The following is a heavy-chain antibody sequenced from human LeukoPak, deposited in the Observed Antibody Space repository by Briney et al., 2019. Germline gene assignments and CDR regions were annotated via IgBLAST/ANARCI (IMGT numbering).Heavy chain of an antibody. V-gene: IGHV3-23*01. D-gene: IGHD3-3*01. CDR2: ISGSGGST. CDR3: AKDQAIFGVGGGY. Sequence: AGGSLRLSCAASGFTFSIYAMSWVRQAPGKGLEWVSAISGSGGSTYYADSVKGRFTISRDNSKNTLYLQMNSLRAEDTAVYYCAKDQAIFGVGGGYWGQETLVTVSS. CDR1: GFTFSIYA. J-gene: IGHJ4*02.